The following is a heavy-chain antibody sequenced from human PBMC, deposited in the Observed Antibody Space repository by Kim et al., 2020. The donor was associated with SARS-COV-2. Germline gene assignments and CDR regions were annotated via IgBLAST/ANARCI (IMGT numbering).Heavy chain of an antibody. J-gene: IGHJ5*02. Sequence: SSYRYDADSVKGRFTISRDTAKNSLYRQMNSLRAEDTAVYYCARDSQFDPWGQGTLVTVSS. V-gene: IGHV3-21*01. CDR3: ARDSQFDP. CDR2: SSYR.